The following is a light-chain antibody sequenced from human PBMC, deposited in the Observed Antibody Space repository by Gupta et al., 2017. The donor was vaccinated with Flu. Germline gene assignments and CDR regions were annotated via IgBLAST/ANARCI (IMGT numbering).Light chain of an antibody. V-gene: IGLV1-44*01. Sequence: QSVLTQPPSASGTPGQRITISCSGSSSNIGSNTVSWYQQVPGTAPKFLSYDYDQRPSGVPDRFSGSKSGTSASLAISGLQSDDEAYYYCAVWDDSLNGVIFGGGTKLTVL. CDR2: DYD. CDR1: SSNIGSNT. J-gene: IGLJ2*01. CDR3: AVWDDSLNGVI.